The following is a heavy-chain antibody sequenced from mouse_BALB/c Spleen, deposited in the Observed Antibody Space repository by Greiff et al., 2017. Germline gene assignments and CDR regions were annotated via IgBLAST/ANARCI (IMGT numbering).Heavy chain of an antibody. J-gene: IGHJ3*01. Sequence: EVQLVESGGGLVQPGGSLRLSCATSGFTFTDFYMSWVRQPPGKALEWLGFIRNKANGYTTEYSASVKGRFTISRDNTQSILYLQMNTLRAEDSATYYCARVDGYYPWFAYWGQGTLVTVSA. CDR1: GFTFTDFY. V-gene: IGHV7-3*02. D-gene: IGHD2-3*01. CDR3: ARVDGYYPWFAY. CDR2: IRNKANGYTT.